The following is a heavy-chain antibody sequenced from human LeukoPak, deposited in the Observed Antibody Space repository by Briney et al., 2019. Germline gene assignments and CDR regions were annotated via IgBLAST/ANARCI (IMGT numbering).Heavy chain of an antibody. Sequence: SETLSLACTVSGGSISSYYWSWIRQPAGKGLEWIGRSYTSGSTNYNPSLKSRVTMSVDTSKNQFSLKLSSVTAADTAVYYCPRESPIKDWFDPWGQGTLVTVSS. J-gene: IGHJ5*02. CDR1: GGSISSYY. CDR2: SYTSGST. V-gene: IGHV4-4*07. CDR3: PRESPIKDWFDP. D-gene: IGHD5-24*01.